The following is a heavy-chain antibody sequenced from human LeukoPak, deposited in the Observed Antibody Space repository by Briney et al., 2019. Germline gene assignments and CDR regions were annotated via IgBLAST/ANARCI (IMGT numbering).Heavy chain of an antibody. CDR3: ARANPYYGMDV. CDR2: IYSGGST. J-gene: IGHJ6*02. CDR1: GFAVSSNY. Sequence: SGGSLRLSCAASGFAVSSNYMSWVRQAPGKGLEWVSVIYSGGSTYYADSVKGRFTISRDNSKNTLYLQMNSLRAEDTAVYYCARANPYYGMDVWGQGTTVTVSS. V-gene: IGHV3-53*01.